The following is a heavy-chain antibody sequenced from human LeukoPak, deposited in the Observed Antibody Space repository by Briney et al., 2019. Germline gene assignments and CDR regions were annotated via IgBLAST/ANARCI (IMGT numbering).Heavy chain of an antibody. CDR3: ARKSGGASYYYYYYMDV. J-gene: IGHJ6*03. D-gene: IGHD3-16*01. CDR1: GGSISSYY. V-gene: IGHV4-59*01. CDR2: IYYSGST. Sequence: SETLSLTCTVSGGSISSYYWSWIRQPPGKGLEWIGYIYYSGSTNFNPSLKSRVTISVDTSKNQFSLKLSSVTAADTAVYYCARKSGGASYYYYYYMDVWGKGTTVTVSS.